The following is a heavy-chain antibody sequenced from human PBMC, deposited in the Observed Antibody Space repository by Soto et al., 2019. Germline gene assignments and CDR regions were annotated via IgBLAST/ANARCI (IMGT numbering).Heavy chain of an antibody. CDR1: GGSISSYY. CDR2: IYYSGST. V-gene: IGHV4-59*01. D-gene: IGHD6-6*01. CDR3: ARGGAARPILGPYYYYGMDV. Sequence: SETLSLTCTVSGGSISSYYWSWIRQPPGKGLEWIGYIYYSGSTNYNPSLKSRVTISVDTSKNQFSLKLSSVTAADTAVYYCARGGAARPILGPYYYYGMDVWGQGTTVTVSS. J-gene: IGHJ6*02.